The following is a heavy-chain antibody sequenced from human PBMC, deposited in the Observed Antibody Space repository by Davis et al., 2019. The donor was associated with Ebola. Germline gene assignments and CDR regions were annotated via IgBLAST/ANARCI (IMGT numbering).Heavy chain of an antibody. CDR2: ISGIDAGT. CDR3: ARDANSGSYYFDY. CDR1: GFAFNTYA. J-gene: IGHJ4*02. V-gene: IGHV3-23*01. D-gene: IGHD1-26*01. Sequence: GGSLRLSCAASGFAFNTYAMTWVRQPPGKGLNWVSTISGIDAGTYYADSVKGRFTISRDNSKNTLYLQMNSLRAEDTAVYYCARDANSGSYYFDYWGQGTLVTVSS.